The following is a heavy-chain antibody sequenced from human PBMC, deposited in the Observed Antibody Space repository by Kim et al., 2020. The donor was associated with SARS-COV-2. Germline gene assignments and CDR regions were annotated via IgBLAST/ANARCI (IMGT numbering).Heavy chain of an antibody. Sequence: SETLSLTCAVSGGSISSSNWWSWVRQPRGKGLGWIGGGYHSGSTNYNPSLMIGGSISVDKCKNQFYVRLSSVIAADAAVYYCARRGIVAVAGRNAFDIWG. CDR2: GYHSGST. CDR3: ARRGIVAVAGRNAFDI. J-gene: IGHJ3*02. CDR1: GGSISSSNW. D-gene: IGHD6-19*01. V-gene: IGHV4-4*02.